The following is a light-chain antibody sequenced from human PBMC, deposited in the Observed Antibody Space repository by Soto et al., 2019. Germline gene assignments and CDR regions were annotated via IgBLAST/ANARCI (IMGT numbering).Light chain of an antibody. Sequence: DIQMTQSPATLSASAGDRVTITCGASQSISSKLAWYQQKPGKAPKLLIYDASNWEIGCPSRFSGSGSGTEFTLTIISLQPDDFTTYYCQQYNSYSWTFGQGTKVDI. J-gene: IGKJ1*01. CDR2: DAS. CDR1: QSISSK. V-gene: IGKV1-5*01. CDR3: QQYNSYSWT.